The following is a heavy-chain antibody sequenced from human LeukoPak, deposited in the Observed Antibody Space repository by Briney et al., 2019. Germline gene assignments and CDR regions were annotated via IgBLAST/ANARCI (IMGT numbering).Heavy chain of an antibody. CDR2: INPHNGDT. CDR3: ATVRDVVVGGGPYYFDY. Sequence: GASVKVSCKASGYTSTGYYLHWVRQAPGQGLEWMGWINPHNGDTNYAQKFQGRVTMTRDTSITTAYMELSRLKSDDTAVYYCATVRDVVVGGGPYYFDYWGQGTLVTVSS. J-gene: IGHJ4*02. CDR1: GYTSTGYY. V-gene: IGHV1-2*02. D-gene: IGHD3-16*01.